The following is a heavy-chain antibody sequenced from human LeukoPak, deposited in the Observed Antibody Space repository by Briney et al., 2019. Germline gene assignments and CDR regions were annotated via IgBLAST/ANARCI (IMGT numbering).Heavy chain of an antibody. CDR1: GFTFSDYY. V-gene: IGHV3-11*04. Sequence: GGSLRLSCAASGFTFSDYYMSWIRQAPGKGLEWVSYISSSGSTIYYADSVKGRFTIYRDNAKNSLYLQMNSLRAEDTAVYYCAREMVDCSSTSCYAGTGDAFDIWGQGTMVTVSS. CDR3: AREMVDCSSTSCYAGTGDAFDI. J-gene: IGHJ3*02. D-gene: IGHD2-2*01. CDR2: ISSSGSTI.